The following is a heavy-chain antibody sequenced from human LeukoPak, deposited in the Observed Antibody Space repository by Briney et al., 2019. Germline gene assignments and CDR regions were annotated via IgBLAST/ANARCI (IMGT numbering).Heavy chain of an antibody. D-gene: IGHD4-17*01. V-gene: IGHV3-30*02. CDR2: IRYDGSNK. Sequence: GGSLRLSCAASGFTFSSYGMHWVRQAPGKGLERVAYIRYDGSNKYYADSVKGRFTISRDNSKNTLYLRMNSLRAEDTAVYYCAKPDYGDYGGPRYYFDYWGQGTLVTVSS. CDR1: GFTFSSYG. CDR3: AKPDYGDYGGPRYYFDY. J-gene: IGHJ4*02.